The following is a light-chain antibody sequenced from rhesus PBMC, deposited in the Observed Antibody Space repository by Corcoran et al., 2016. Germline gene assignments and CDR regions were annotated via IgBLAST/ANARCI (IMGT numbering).Light chain of an antibody. V-gene: IGKV3S9*01. CDR2: GAS. Sequence: EIVMTQSPATLSLSPGERATLSCRASQSVSSYVAWYQQKPEQAPRLLIYGASSKATGIPDRFSGSGAGTDFTRIISSLEPEDVGVYYCQQYNNWKFTFGPGTKLDIK. J-gene: IGKJ3*01. CDR1: QSVSSY. CDR3: QQYNNWKFT.